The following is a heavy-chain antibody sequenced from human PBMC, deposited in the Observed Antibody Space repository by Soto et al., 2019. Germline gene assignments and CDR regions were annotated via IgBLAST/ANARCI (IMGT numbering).Heavy chain of an antibody. V-gene: IGHV3-7*01. CDR2: IKQDGSEA. J-gene: IGHJ4*02. D-gene: IGHD3-22*01. CDR1: GFTFSNHW. Sequence: LRLSCAASGFTFSNHWMSWVRQAPGKGLEWVANIKQDGSEAFYVDSLKGRFTISRDNSKNSLYLQMDALRAEDTAVYYCSRDCYYYYNGNCNFWGQGTPVTVSS. CDR3: SRDCYYYYNGNCNF.